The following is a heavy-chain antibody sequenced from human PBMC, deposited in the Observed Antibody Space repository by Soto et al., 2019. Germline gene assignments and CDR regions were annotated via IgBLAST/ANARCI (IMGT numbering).Heavy chain of an antibody. CDR2: IYYSGST. V-gene: IGHV4-31*03. Sequence: SETLSLTCTVSGGSISSGGYYWSWIRQHPGKDLEWIGYIYYSGSTYYNPSLKSRVTISVDTSKNQFSLKLSSVTAADTAVYYCARAISENWFDPWGQGTLVTVSS. J-gene: IGHJ5*02. D-gene: IGHD1-26*01. CDR1: GGSISSGGYY. CDR3: ARAISENWFDP.